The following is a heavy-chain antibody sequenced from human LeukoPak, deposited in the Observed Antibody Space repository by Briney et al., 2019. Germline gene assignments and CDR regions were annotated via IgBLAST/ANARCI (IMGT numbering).Heavy chain of an antibody. CDR1: GGSISSGRYY. Sequence: TLSLTCTVYGGSISSGRYYWSWIRQPAGKGLEWIGLIYTSGSTNYNPSLKSRFTISIDTSKNRFSLKLSSVAAADKAVYYCARVSSVLRYFDWLPRDGMDVWGQGTTVTVS. CDR3: ARVSSVLRYFDWLPRDGMDV. V-gene: IGHV4-61*02. D-gene: IGHD3-9*01. J-gene: IGHJ6*02. CDR2: IYTSGST.